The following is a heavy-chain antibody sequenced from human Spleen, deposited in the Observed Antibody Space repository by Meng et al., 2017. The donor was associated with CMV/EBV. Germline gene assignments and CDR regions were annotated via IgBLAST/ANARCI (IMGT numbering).Heavy chain of an antibody. Sequence: ASVKVSCKASGYTFTGNYMHWVRQAPGQGLEWMGWINPNSGGTKYAQKFQGRVTMTRDTSISTAYMELSRLRSDDTAVYYCARPMRTDTPSSLNWFDPWGQGTLVTVSS. J-gene: IGHJ5*02. CDR2: INPNSGGT. V-gene: IGHV1-2*02. D-gene: IGHD5-18*01. CDR1: GYTFTGNY. CDR3: ARPMRTDTPSSLNWFDP.